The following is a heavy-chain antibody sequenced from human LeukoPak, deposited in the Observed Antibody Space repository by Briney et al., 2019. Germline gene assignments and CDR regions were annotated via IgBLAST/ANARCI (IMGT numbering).Heavy chain of an antibody. CDR3: ARAKGQQLVWFGYYYYYYGMDV. CDR2: ISAYNGNT. J-gene: IGHJ6*02. V-gene: IGHV1-18*01. Sequence: ASVKVSCKASGYTFTSYGISWVRQAPGQGLEWMGWISAYNGNTNYAQKLQGRVTMTTDTSTSTAYMELSSLRSEDTAVYYCARAKGQQLVWFGYYYYYYGMDVWGQGTTVTVSS. CDR1: GYTFTSYG. D-gene: IGHD6-13*01.